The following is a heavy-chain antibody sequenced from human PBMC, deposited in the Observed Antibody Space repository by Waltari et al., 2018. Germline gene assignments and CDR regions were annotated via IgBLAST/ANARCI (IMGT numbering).Heavy chain of an antibody. CDR2: IRTKAKNYAT. CDR1: GFSFSGSA. V-gene: IGHV3-73*02. CDR3: SRPPYGDTDY. Sequence: LVESGGGLVQPGESLKLSCVASGFSFSGSAMHWVRQASGKGLEWVGRIRTKAKNYATGYGASVKGRFTISRDDSKNTTYLQMNSLKTEDTAVYYCSRPPYGDTDYWGQGTLVTVSS. D-gene: IGHD4-17*01. J-gene: IGHJ4*02.